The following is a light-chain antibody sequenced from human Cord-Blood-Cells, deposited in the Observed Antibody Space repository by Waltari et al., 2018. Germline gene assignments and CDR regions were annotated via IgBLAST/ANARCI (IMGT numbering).Light chain of an antibody. Sequence: QSVLTQPPSPSVTPGQRVTISCSGSSSTIGRTTLTSYQHLPGTAPKLLIYSNNQRPSGVPDRFSGSKSGTSASLAISGLQSEDEADYYCAAWDDSLNGWVFGGGTKLTVL. CDR1: SSTIGRTT. J-gene: IGLJ3*02. CDR3: AAWDDSLNGWV. V-gene: IGLV1-44*01. CDR2: SNN.